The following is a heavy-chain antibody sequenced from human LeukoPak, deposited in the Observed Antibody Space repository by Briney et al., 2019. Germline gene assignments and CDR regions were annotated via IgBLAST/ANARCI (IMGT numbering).Heavy chain of an antibody. V-gene: IGHV2-5*01. CDR2: IYGNDDK. J-gene: IGHJ4*02. D-gene: IGHD1-26*01. CDR1: GFSLSTNEVG. Sequence: SGPTLVNPTQTLTLTCTFSGFSLSTNEVGVGWIRQPPGKALEWLALIYGNDDKRYSPSLKSRLTITKDTSKNQVALTMTNMDPVDTATYYCAHRRGIVGHGYYFDYWGQGTLVTVSS. CDR3: AHRRGIVGHGYYFDY.